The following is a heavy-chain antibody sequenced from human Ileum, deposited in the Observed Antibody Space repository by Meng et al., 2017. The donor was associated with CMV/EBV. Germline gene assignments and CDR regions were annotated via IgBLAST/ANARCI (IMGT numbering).Heavy chain of an antibody. J-gene: IGHJ5*02. V-gene: IGHV3-30*02. CDR3: ARDRGKNYFEP. Sequence: QVQLVGPGGGVVQAGESLGLSCETSGLTFTSHGMHWVRQAPGKGLEWVAFIYSDGSNKYYADPVKGRFTISRDDSKSTLYLQMNSLRVEDTAMYFCARDRGKNYFEPWGQGTLVTVSS. CDR1: GLTFTSHG. CDR2: IYSDGSNK. D-gene: IGHD1-7*01.